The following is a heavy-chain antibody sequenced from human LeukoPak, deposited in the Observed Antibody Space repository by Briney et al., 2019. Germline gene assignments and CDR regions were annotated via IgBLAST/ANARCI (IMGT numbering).Heavy chain of an antibody. CDR1: GFTFSSYA. V-gene: IGHV3-30-3*01. D-gene: IGHD2-15*01. J-gene: IGHJ6*02. Sequence: GGSLRLSCAASGFTFSSYAMHWVRQAPGKGLEWVAVISYDGSNKYYADSVKGRFTISRDNSKNTLYLQMNSLRAEDTAVYYRARVMTVAATLGRNYYGMDVWGQGPTVTVSS. CDR2: ISYDGSNK. CDR3: ARVMTVAATLGRNYYGMDV.